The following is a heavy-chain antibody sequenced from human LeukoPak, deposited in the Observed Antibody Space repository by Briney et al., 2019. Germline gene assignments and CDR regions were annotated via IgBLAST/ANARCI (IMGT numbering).Heavy chain of an antibody. CDR1: GFTFSSYS. Sequence: GGSLRLSCAASGFTFSSYSMNWVRQAPGKGLEWVSVIYSGGSTYYADSVKGRFTISRDNSKNTLYLQMNSLRTEDTAVYYCTTERNKKSSSVDYWGQGTLVTVSS. J-gene: IGHJ4*02. V-gene: IGHV3-53*01. CDR2: IYSGGST. CDR3: TTERNKKSSSVDY. D-gene: IGHD6-13*01.